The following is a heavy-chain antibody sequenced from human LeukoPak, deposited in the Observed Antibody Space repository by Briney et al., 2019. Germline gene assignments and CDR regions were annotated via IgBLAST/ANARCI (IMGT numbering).Heavy chain of an antibody. CDR1: GGSISSNNYF. D-gene: IGHD6-19*01. CDR2: IYYSGST. CDR3: ARDVSSGWTD. J-gene: IGHJ4*02. V-gene: IGHV4-61*01. Sequence: SETLSLTCTVSGGSISSNNYFWGWIRQPPGKGLEWIGYIYYSGSTNYNPSLKSRVTISVDTSKNQFSLKLSSVTAADTAVYYCARDVSSGWTDWGQGTLVTVSS.